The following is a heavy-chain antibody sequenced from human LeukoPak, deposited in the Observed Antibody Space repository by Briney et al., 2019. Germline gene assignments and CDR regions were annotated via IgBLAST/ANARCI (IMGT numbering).Heavy chain of an antibody. Sequence: GGSLRLSCAASGFTFSKYWMLWVRQAPGKGLESVSRINTDGTDTTYADSVKGRFTVSRDNADNTMFLQMNSVRDEDTAVYYCATKQWLAPPPGSWGQGTPVTVSS. CDR3: ATKQWLAPPPGS. V-gene: IGHV3-74*01. D-gene: IGHD6-19*01. CDR2: INTDGTDT. J-gene: IGHJ5*02. CDR1: GFTFSKYW.